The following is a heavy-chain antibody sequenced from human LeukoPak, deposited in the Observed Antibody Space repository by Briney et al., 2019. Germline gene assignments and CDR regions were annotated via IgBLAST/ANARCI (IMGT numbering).Heavy chain of an antibody. CDR3: ARDRGDIVVVPAATQPFGYGMDV. Sequence: ASVKVSCKASGYTFTSYGISWVRQAPGQGLEWMGWISAYNGNTNYAQKLQGRVTMTTDTSTSTAHMELRSLRSDDTAVYYCARDRGDIVVVPAATQPFGYGMDVWGQGTTVTVSS. CDR2: ISAYNGNT. CDR1: GYTFTSYG. J-gene: IGHJ6*02. D-gene: IGHD2-2*01. V-gene: IGHV1-18*01.